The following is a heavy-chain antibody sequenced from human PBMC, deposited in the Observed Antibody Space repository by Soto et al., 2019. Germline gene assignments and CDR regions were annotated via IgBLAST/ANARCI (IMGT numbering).Heavy chain of an antibody. CDR2: ISSSSSYI. Sequence: GGSLRLSCAASGFTFSSYRMNWVRQAPGKGLEWVSSISSSSSYIYYADSVKGRFTISRDNAKNSLYLQMNSLRAEDTAVYYCARKSITGTHELDYWGQGTLVTVSS. CDR1: GFTFSSYR. CDR3: ARKSITGTHELDY. J-gene: IGHJ4*02. V-gene: IGHV3-21*01. D-gene: IGHD1-7*01.